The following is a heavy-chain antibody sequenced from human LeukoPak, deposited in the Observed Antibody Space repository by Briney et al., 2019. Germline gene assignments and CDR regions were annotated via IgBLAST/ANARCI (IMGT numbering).Heavy chain of an antibody. CDR2: INPNSGGT. D-gene: IGHD1-26*01. V-gene: IGHV1-2*02. J-gene: IGHJ4*02. CDR1: GYIFTGYY. Sequence: ASVKVSCKASGYIFTGYYMHWVRQAPGPGLEWMGWINPNSGGTNYAQKFQGRVTMTRDTSIRTAYMELSRLRSDDTAVYYCAAPLGATEAFDYWGQGTLVTVSS. CDR3: AAPLGATEAFDY.